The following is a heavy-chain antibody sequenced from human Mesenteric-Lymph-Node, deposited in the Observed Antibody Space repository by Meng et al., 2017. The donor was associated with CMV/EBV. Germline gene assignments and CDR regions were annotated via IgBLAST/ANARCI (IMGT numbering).Heavy chain of an antibody. D-gene: IGHD2-15*01. J-gene: IGHJ6*02. Sequence: ASVKVSCKASGYTFSGYYMHWVRQAPGQGLEWMGWINPYSGGTNYAQKFQGRVTMTRDTSISTAYMELSRLRSDDTAVYYCARGIGYYYYGMDVWGQGTTVTVSS. V-gene: IGHV1-2*02. CDR1: GYTFSGYY. CDR2: INPYSGGT. CDR3: ARGIGYYYYGMDV.